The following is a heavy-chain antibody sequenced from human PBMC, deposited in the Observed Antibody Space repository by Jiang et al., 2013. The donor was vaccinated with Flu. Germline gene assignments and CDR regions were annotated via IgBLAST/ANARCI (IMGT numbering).Heavy chain of an antibody. CDR2: IYYSGST. D-gene: IGHD4-17*01. CDR1: GGSISSSSYY. Sequence: GSGLVKPSETLSLTCTVSGGSISSSSYYWGWIRQPPGKGLEWIGSIYYSGSTYYNPSLKSRVTISVDTSKNQFSLKLSSVTAADTAVYYCAISYGDVSGGAFDIWGQGTMVTVSS. CDR3: AISYGDVSGGAFDI. V-gene: IGHV4-39*01. J-gene: IGHJ3*02.